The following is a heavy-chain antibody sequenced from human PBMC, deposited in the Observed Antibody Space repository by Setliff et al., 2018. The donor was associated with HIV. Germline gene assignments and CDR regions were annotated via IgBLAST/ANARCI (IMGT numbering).Heavy chain of an antibody. CDR3: ATDPGYSSTWYSASFQH. D-gene: IGHD6-13*01. V-gene: IGHV1-24*01. CDR2: FDPEDGET. J-gene: IGHJ1*01. Sequence: ASVKVSCKISGYTLTELSIHWVRQAPGKGLEWMANFDPEDGETFYAQKFQSRLTMTDYTSTDTAYMELSSLRSDATAMYYCATDPGYSSTWYSASFQHCCQGTVVTVS. CDR1: GYTLTELS.